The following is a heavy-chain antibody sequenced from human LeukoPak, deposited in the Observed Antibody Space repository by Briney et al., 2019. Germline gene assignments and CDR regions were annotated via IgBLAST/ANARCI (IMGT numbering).Heavy chain of an antibody. CDR3: ARQGRVRGVIDWFDP. Sequence: SETLSLTCTVSGGSISTNSYYWGWIRQPPGKGLEWIGSVHYSGSGSTYYNPSLKSRVTISVDTSKNQFSLKVRSVTAADTAVYYCARQGRVRGVIDWFDPWGQGTLVTVSS. V-gene: IGHV4-39*01. J-gene: IGHJ5*02. D-gene: IGHD3-10*01. CDR1: GGSISTNSYY. CDR2: VHYSGSGST.